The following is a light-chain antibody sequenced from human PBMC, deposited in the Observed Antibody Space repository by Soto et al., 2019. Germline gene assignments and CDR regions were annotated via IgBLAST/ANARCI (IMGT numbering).Light chain of an antibody. V-gene: IGLV2-23*01. Sequence: QPVLTQPASVSGSPGQSITISCTGTSSDVGRYNLVSWYQQHPGKAPKLMIYEGSKRPSGVSKRFSGSKSGNTASLTISGLQAEDEADYSCCSYAASSILYVCGTGTKVTVL. CDR3: CSYAASSILYV. CDR2: EGS. J-gene: IGLJ1*01. CDR1: SSDVGRYNL.